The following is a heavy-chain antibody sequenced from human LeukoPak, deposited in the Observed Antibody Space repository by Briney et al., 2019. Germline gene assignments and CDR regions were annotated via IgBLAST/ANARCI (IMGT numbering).Heavy chain of an antibody. Sequence: GGSLRLSCSTSGFTFGDYAMSWVRQAPGKGLEWVGFIQAKAYGGATKYAASVNGRFGISRDDSQSIANLQMNDLKTEDTAVYYCTRAPHPRCSSSGCYLDYWGQGTLVTVSS. CDR1: GFTFGDYA. J-gene: IGHJ4*02. D-gene: IGHD2-2*01. CDR2: IQAKAYGGAT. V-gene: IGHV3-49*04. CDR3: TRAPHPRCSSSGCYLDY.